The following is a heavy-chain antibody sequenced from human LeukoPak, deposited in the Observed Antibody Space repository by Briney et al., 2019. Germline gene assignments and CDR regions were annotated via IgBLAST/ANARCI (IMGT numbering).Heavy chain of an antibody. V-gene: IGHV4-39*01. Sequence: SETLSLTCTVSGGSVSNYYWGWIRQPPGKGLEWIGSIYYSGSTYYNPSLKSRVTISVDTSKNQFSLKLSSVTAADTAVYYCARRGWDGDYTFRLFRAAGSFDYWGQGTLVTVSS. D-gene: IGHD4-17*01. CDR3: ARRGWDGDYTFRLFRAAGSFDY. CDR1: GGSVSNYY. J-gene: IGHJ4*02. CDR2: IYYSGST.